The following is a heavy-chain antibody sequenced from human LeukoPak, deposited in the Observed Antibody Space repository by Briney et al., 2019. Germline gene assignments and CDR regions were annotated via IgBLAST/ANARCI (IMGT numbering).Heavy chain of an antibody. D-gene: IGHD1-26*01. J-gene: IGHJ4*02. V-gene: IGHV4-61*08. CDR1: GGSISSGDYY. CDR2: IYYSGST. Sequence: KSSETLSLTCTVSGGSISSGDYYWSWIRQPPGKGLEWIGYIYYSGSTNYNPSLKSRVTISVDTSKNQFSLKLSSVTAADTAVYYCARDSSVGGATSLDYWGQGTLVTVSS. CDR3: ARDSSVGGATSLDY.